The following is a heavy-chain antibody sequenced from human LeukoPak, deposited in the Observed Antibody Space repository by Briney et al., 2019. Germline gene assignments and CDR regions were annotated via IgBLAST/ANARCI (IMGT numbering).Heavy chain of an antibody. CDR1: GFTLSSYA. CDR3: AAGYCSSTSCYFDAFDI. CDR2: ISYDGSSK. Sequence: GGSLRLSCAASGFTLSSYAMHWVRQAPGKGLEWVAVISYDGSSKYYADSVKGRFTISRDNSKNTLYLQMNSLRAEDTAVYYCAAGYCSSTSCYFDAFDIWGQGTMVTVSS. J-gene: IGHJ3*02. V-gene: IGHV3-30*04. D-gene: IGHD2-2*01.